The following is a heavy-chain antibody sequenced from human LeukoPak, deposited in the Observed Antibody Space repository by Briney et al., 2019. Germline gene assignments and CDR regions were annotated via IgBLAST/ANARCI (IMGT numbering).Heavy chain of an antibody. J-gene: IGHJ4*02. CDR2: INPNRGGT. CDR1: GYTFTGYY. CDR3: ARGYSSGWYEY. D-gene: IGHD6-19*01. Sequence: ASVKVSCKASGYTFTGYYMHWVRQAPGQGLEWMGRINPNRGGTNYAQKFQGRVTMTRDTSISTAYMELSRLRSDDTAVYYCARGYSSGWYEYWGQGTLVTVSS. V-gene: IGHV1-2*06.